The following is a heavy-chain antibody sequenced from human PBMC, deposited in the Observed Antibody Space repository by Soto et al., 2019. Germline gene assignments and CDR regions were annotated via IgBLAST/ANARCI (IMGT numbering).Heavy chain of an antibody. J-gene: IGHJ5*02. V-gene: IGHV4-61*01. CDR3: ATKSSPGWFDP. CDR2: ISYSGRS. Sequence: SETLSLTCSVSGDSVSSGSYHWSWLRQPPGKELEWIGYISYSGRSNQNPSLKSRVTMSLDTSKNQFSLKLTAVTAADTAVYYCATKSSPGWFDPWGQGTLVTVSS. CDR1: GDSVSSGSYH.